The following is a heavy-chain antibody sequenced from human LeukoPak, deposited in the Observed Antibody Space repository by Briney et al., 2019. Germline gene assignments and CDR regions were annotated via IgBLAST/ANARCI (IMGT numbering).Heavy chain of an antibody. D-gene: IGHD1-26*01. V-gene: IGHV5-51*01. Sequence: GESLKISCKGSGYSFTSYWIGWVRQMPGKGLEWMGIIYPGDSDTRYSPSFQGQVTISADKSISTAYLQWSSLRSVDTAVYYCAREGRGMGACNYWGQGTLATVSS. J-gene: IGHJ4*02. CDR3: AREGRGMGACNY. CDR2: IYPGDSDT. CDR1: GYSFTSYW.